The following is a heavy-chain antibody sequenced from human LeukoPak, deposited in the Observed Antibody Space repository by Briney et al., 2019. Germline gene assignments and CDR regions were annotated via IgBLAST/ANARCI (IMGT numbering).Heavy chain of an antibody. J-gene: IGHJ4*02. CDR3: ARDYYDILTGYYNFDY. CDR2: ISVHNGNT. D-gene: IGHD3-9*01. CDR1: GYNFNTYG. Sequence: GALVKVSCKTSGYNFNTYGISWVRQTPGQGLEWMGWISVHNGNTNYAQKFQGRVFMTTDTSTSTAYMELRSLKSDDTAVYYCARDYYDILTGYYNFDYWGQGTLVTVSS. V-gene: IGHV1-18*01.